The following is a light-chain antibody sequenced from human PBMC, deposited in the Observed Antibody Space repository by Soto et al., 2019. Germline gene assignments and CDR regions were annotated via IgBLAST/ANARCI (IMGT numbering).Light chain of an antibody. Sequence: QSVLTQPPSASGTSGQRVTISCSGSSSNIGSNTVNWYQQLPGTAPKLLIYNNNRRPSGVPDRFSGSKSGTSASLAISGLQSEDEADYYCAAWDDSLNGVVFGGGTKLTVL. CDR1: SSNIGSNT. CDR2: NNN. J-gene: IGLJ2*01. CDR3: AAWDDSLNGVV. V-gene: IGLV1-44*01.